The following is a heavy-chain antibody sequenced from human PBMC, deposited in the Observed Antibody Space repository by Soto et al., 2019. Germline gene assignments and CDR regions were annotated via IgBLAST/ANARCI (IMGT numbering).Heavy chain of an antibody. CDR1: GGSISSYY. Sequence: SETLSLTCTVSGGSISSYYWSWIRQPPGKGLEWIGYIYYSGSTNYSPSLKSRVTISVDTSKNQFSLKLSSVTAADTAVYYCARELWVDTAPRPYYYGMDVWGQGTTVTVSS. CDR2: IYYSGST. D-gene: IGHD5-18*01. V-gene: IGHV4-59*01. J-gene: IGHJ6*02. CDR3: ARELWVDTAPRPYYYGMDV.